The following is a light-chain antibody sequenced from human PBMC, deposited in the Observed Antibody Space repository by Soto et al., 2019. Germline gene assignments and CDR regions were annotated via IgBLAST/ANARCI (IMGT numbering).Light chain of an antibody. CDR1: HDITSY. CDR2: EAS. Sequence: DIQMTQSPSSLSASVGDRVTITCQASHDITSYLNWYQHKPGKAPKLLIYEASILEEGVPSRFSGSGSGTDFTFTISSLQPDDVARYYCQKCDYRPIFGPGTTVDFK. J-gene: IGKJ3*01. CDR3: QKCDYRPI. V-gene: IGKV1-33*01.